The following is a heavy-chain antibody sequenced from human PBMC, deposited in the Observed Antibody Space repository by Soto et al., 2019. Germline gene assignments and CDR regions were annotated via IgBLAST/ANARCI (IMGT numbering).Heavy chain of an antibody. V-gene: IGHV3-66*01. CDR3: ARGKGLRYFDWLLSDYYYDGMDV. J-gene: IGHJ6*02. Sequence: EVQLVESGGGLVQPGGSLRLSCAASGFTVSSNYMSWVRQAPGTGLEWVSVIYSCGSTYYADSVKGRFNISRDNSKNTLYLQMNSLRAEDTAVYYCARGKGLRYFDWLLSDYYYDGMDVWGQGTTVTVSS. CDR2: IYSCGST. D-gene: IGHD3-9*01. CDR1: GFTVSSNY.